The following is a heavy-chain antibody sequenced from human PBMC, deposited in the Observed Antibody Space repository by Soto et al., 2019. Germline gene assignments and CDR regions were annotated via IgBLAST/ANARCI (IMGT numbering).Heavy chain of an antibody. CDR3: ARVYSGGVFDY. V-gene: IGHV4-59*01. D-gene: IGHD3-16*01. J-gene: IGHJ4*02. Sequence: SETLSLTCTVSGGSISSYDWRWIRQPPGKGLEWIGYIYYSGSTNYNPSLKSRVTISVDTSKNQFSLKLSSVTAADTAVYYCARVYSGGVFDYWGQGTLVTVS. CDR1: GGSISSYD. CDR2: IYYSGST.